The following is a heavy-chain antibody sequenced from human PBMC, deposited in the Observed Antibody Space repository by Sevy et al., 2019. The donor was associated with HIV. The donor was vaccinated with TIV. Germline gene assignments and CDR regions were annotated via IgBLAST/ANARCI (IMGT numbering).Heavy chain of an antibody. CDR2: IKQDGGAQ. CDR3: ARITNSAALDY. Sequence: GGSLRLSCAVSGFTFSSYWMSWVRQAPGKGLEWVANIKQDGGAQYYVDSEKGRFAISRVNAKNSLFLQMNSLRVEDTAVYYCARITNSAALDYWGQGTPVTVSS. J-gene: IGHJ4*02. V-gene: IGHV3-7*01. D-gene: IGHD2-2*01. CDR1: GFTFSSYW.